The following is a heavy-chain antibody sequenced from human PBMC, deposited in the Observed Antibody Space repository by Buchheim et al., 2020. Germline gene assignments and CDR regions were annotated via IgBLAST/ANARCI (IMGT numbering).Heavy chain of an antibody. V-gene: IGHV3-7*01. Sequence: EVQLVESGGGLVQPGGSLRLSCAASGFTFSSYWMSWVRQAPGKGLEWVANIKQDGSEKYYVDSVKGRFTISRDNAKNSLYLQMNSLRAEETAVYYCTRELPTYCGGDCSPGSVDYWGQGTL. CDR1: GFTFSSYW. D-gene: IGHD2-21*01. J-gene: IGHJ4*02. CDR3: TRELPTYCGGDCSPGSVDY. CDR2: IKQDGSEK.